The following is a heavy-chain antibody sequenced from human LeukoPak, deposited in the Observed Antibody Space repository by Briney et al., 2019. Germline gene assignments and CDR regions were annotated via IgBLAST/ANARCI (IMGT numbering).Heavy chain of an antibody. V-gene: IGHV4-31*11. CDR3: ERVQTYFFDSRGLFYFDY. D-gene: IGHD3-22*01. CDR2: IYFSGST. J-gene: IGHJ4*02. Sequence: SETLSLSCAVSGDSISTGGYYWSWVRQHPGRGLEWIGNIYFSGSTTYNPSLKRRVAISVDTSKNQFFLNLTSVTVADTAVNYCERVQTYFFDSRGLFYFDYWGQGTLVTVSS. CDR1: GDSISTGGYY.